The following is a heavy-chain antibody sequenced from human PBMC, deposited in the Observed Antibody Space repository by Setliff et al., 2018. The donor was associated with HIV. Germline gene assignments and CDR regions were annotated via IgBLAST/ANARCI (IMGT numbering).Heavy chain of an antibody. V-gene: IGHV3-23*01. CDR3: VKARVDGDYYYYYYMDV. CDR1: GFTFKYA. J-gene: IGHJ6*03. D-gene: IGHD4-17*01. CDR2: ISGSGIST. Sequence: GSLRLSCAASGFTFKYAWISWVRQAPGKGLEWVSIISGSGISTYYADSVKGRFTISRDNSKNTLYLQMSSLRAEDTAVYYCVKARVDGDYYYYYYMDVWGKGTTVTVSS.